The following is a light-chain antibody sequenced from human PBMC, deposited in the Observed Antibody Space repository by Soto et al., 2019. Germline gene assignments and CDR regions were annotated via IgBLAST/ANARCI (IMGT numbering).Light chain of an antibody. CDR2: DVT. J-gene: IGLJ1*01. CDR3: CSYAGSYCYV. CDR1: TSDVGGYNY. Sequence: SVLTQPRSVSGSPGQSVAISCTGTTSDVGGYNYVSWYQQHPSKAPKLMIYDVTKRPSGVPDRFSGSKSGNTASLTISGLQAEDEADYYCCSYAGSYCYVFGTGTKLTVL. V-gene: IGLV2-11*01.